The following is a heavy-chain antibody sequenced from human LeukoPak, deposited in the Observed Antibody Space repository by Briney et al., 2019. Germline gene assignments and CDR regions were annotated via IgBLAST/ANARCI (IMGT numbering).Heavy chain of an antibody. Sequence: GASVKVSCKASGGTFSSYAISWVRQAPRQGLEWMGGIIPIFGTANYAQKFQGRVTITTDESTSTAYMELSSLRSEDTAVYYCARGYCSGGSCYSRYYYYYMDVWGKGTTVTVSS. J-gene: IGHJ6*03. CDR2: IIPIFGTA. V-gene: IGHV1-69*05. CDR3: ARGYCSGGSCYSRYYYYYMDV. CDR1: GGTFSSYA. D-gene: IGHD2-15*01.